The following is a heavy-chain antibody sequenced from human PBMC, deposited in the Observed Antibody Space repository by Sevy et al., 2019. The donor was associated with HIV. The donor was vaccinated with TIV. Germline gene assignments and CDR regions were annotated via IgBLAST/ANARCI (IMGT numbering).Heavy chain of an antibody. V-gene: IGHV3-64*01. Sequence: GGSLRLSCAASGFTFSSYAMHWVRQAPGKGLEYVSAISSNGGSTYYANSVKGRFTISSENSKNTLYHQMGSLRAEDMAVYYCARDGSGVGGVAVAGQNLDYWGQGTLVTVSS. CDR1: GFTFSSYA. CDR2: ISSNGGST. CDR3: ARDGSGVGGVAVAGQNLDY. D-gene: IGHD6-19*01. J-gene: IGHJ4*02.